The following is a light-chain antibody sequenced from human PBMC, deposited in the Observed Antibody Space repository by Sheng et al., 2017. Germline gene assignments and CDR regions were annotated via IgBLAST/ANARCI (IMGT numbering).Light chain of an antibody. Sequence: QSALTQPASVSGSPGQSITISCTGTGSDFGGYNYVSWYQQHPGKAPRLMIYDVSNRPSGISNRFSGSTSGNTASLTISGLQADDEGDYYCSSYTASSTPLFGGGTKLTVL. CDR2: DVS. CDR3: SSYTASSTPL. V-gene: IGLV2-14*03. J-gene: IGLJ2*01. CDR1: GSDFGGYNY.